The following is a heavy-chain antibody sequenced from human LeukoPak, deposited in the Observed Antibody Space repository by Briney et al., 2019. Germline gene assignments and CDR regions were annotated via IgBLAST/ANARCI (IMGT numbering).Heavy chain of an antibody. V-gene: IGHV1-2*04. D-gene: IGHD5-18*01. J-gene: IGHJ4*02. CDR3: ATSRRDTAMAALDY. CDR1: GYTFTGYY. Sequence: GASVKVSCEASGYTFTGYYMHWVRQAPGQGLEWMGWINPNSGGTNYAQKFQGWVTMTRDTSISTAYMELSRLRSDDTAVYYCATSRRDTAMAALDYWGQGTLVTVSS. CDR2: INPNSGGT.